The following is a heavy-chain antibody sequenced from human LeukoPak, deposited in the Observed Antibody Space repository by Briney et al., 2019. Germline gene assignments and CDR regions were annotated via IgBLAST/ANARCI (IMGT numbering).Heavy chain of an antibody. Sequence: PGGSLRLSCAASGFTFSSYSMNWVRQAPGEGLEWVAYISSSSNTIDSADSVKGRFTISRDNAKNSLYLQVNSLRAEDTAVYYCARARGYSYGYSDYWGQGTLVTVSS. V-gene: IGHV3-48*01. D-gene: IGHD5-18*01. CDR2: ISSSSNTI. CDR1: GFTFSSYS. CDR3: ARARGYSYGYSDY. J-gene: IGHJ4*02.